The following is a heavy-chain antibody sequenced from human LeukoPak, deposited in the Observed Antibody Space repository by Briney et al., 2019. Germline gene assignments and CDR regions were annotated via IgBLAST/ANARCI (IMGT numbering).Heavy chain of an antibody. J-gene: IGHJ3*02. V-gene: IGHV4-59*12. CDR1: GGSISSYY. CDR3: ASIDTDAFDI. Sequence: PSETLSLTCTVSGGSISSYYWSWIRQPPGKGLEWIGYIYDSGSTNYNPSLKSRVTISVDKSKYQFSLKLSSVTAADTAVYYCASIDTDAFDIWGQGTMVTVSS. D-gene: IGHD2-2*02. CDR2: IYDSGST.